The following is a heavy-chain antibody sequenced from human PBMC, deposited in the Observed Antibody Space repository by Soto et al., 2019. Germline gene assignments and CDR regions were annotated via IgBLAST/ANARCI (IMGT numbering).Heavy chain of an antibody. CDR1: GYTFTSYG. CDR2: IIPILGIA. J-gene: IGHJ6*03. CDR3: ASNIVATITSYYYMDV. D-gene: IGHD5-12*01. V-gene: IGHV1-69*04. Sequence: WASVKVSCKASGYTFTSYGISWVRQAPGQGLEWMGRIIPILGIANYAQKFQGRVTITADKSTSTAYMELSSLRSEDTAVYYCASNIVATITSYYYMDVWGKGTTVTVSS.